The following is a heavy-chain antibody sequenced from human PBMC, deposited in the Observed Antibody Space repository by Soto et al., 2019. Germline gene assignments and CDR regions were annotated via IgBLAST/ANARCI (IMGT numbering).Heavy chain of an antibody. D-gene: IGHD3-9*01. CDR1: GGSISSYY. J-gene: IGHJ4*02. CDR3: GRMQNFLTVYRGPFAY. V-gene: IGHV4-59*01. CDR2: IYYSGST. Sequence: SETLSLTCTVSGGSISSYYWSWIRQPPGKGLEWIGYIYYSGSTNYNPSLKSRVTISVDTSKNQFSLKLSSVTAADTAVYYCGRMQNFLTVYRGPFAYGGQGPLVTVSS.